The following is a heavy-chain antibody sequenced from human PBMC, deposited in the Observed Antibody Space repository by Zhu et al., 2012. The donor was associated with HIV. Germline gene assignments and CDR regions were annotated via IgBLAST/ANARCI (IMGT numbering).Heavy chain of an antibody. J-gene: IGHJ4*03. D-gene: IGHD2-21*01. CDR2: IDHSGGI. CDR3: ARRGSYSVPPIP. Sequence: QVQVRQWGAGLLRPSETLSLTCGVSGGSFSGYYWIWVRQAPGEGLQWIGEIDHSGGISYNPSLSSRVTMSIDTSKYEVSLKLTSVTAADTAVYYCARRGSYSVPPIPWGPGNPWSPFP. V-gene: IGHV4-34*01. CDR1: GGSFSGYY.